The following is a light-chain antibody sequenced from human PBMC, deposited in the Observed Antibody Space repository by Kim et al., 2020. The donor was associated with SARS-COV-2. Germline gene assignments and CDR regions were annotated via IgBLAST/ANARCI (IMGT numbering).Light chain of an antibody. V-gene: IGKV1-17*01. CDR2: GAS. CDR3: LQHSTYPIT. J-gene: IGKJ5*01. CDR1: QHIRND. Sequence: ASVGDNVTITCRASQHIRNDLGWYQQNPGRAPKRLIYGASSLQSGVPSMFSGSGSETEFTLTISSVQPEDFATYFCLQHSTYPITFGQGTRLEIK.